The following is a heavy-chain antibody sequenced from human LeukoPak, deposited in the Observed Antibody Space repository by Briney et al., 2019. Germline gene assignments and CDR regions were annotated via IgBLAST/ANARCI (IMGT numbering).Heavy chain of an antibody. CDR3: ARIYYYYYYMDV. J-gene: IGHJ6*03. Sequence: GSLRLSCVASGFTFSSYAMSWIRQPPGKGLEWIGTIHYSGSTYYNLSLKSRVTILVDTSKNQFSLRLSSVTAADTAVYYCARIYYYYYYMDVWGKGTTVTVSS. V-gene: IGHV4-38-2*01. CDR1: GFTFSSYA. CDR2: IHYSGST.